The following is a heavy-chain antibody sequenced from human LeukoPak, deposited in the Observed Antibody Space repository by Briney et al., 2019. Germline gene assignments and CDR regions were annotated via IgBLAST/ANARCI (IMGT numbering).Heavy chain of an antibody. J-gene: IGHJ3*02. CDR3: ASPTTVTTSAYRAFDI. Sequence: SETLSLTCALYGGSFGDNYWSWIRQPPGKGLEWIGEINHRGSTNYSPSLRSRVTISVDTSKNQFSLNLRSVTAADTAVYYCASPTTVTTSAYRAFDIWGQGTMVTVSA. CDR2: INHRGST. V-gene: IGHV4-34*01. CDR1: GGSFGDNY. D-gene: IGHD4-17*01.